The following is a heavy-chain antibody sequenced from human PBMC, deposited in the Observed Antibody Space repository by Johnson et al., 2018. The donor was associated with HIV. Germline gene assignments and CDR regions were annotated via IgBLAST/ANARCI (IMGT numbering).Heavy chain of an antibody. J-gene: IGHJ3*02. CDR3: ARVLEQFDAFDI. D-gene: IGHD2-2*01. Sequence: VQLVESGGGVVRPGGSLRLSCAASGFTFDDYGMSWVRQAPGKGLEWVSGITWNGGSPGDADSVKGRFPISRDNAKNSLYLQMNSLRAEDTALYYCARVLEQFDAFDIWGQGTMVTVSS. CDR2: ITWNGGSP. CDR1: GFTFDDYG. V-gene: IGHV3-20*04.